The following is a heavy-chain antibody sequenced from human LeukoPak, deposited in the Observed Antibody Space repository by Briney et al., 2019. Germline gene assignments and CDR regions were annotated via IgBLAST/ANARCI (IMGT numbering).Heavy chain of an antibody. D-gene: IGHD3-3*01. CDR1: GGTFSSYA. J-gene: IGHJ4*02. CDR2: IIPIFGTA. Sequence: SVKVSCKASGGTFSSYAISWVRQAPGQGLAWMGGIIPIFGTANYAQKFQGRVTITADESTSTAYMELSSLRSEDTAVYYCARDSITIFGVVTPRRFYFDYWGQGTLVTVSS. CDR3: ARDSITIFGVVTPRRFYFDY. V-gene: IGHV1-69*01.